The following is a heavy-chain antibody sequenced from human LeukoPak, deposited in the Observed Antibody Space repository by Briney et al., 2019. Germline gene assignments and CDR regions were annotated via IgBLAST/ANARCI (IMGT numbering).Heavy chain of an antibody. J-gene: IGHJ5*02. CDR2: IYYSGST. Sequence: PSETLSLTCTVSGGSISSYYWSWIRQPPGKGLEWIGYIYYSGSTNYNPSLKSRVTISLDTSKNQFSLKLSSVTAADTAVYYCARYYQYYDILTGYYTVAIRGWFDPWGQGTLVTVSS. CDR3: ARYYQYYDILTGYYTVAIRGWFDP. CDR1: GGSISSYY. V-gene: IGHV4-59*01. D-gene: IGHD3-9*01.